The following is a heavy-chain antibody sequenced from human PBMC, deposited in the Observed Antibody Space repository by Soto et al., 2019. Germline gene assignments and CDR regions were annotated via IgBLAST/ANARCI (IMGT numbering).Heavy chain of an antibody. V-gene: IGHV3-7*05. CDR1: GVTLSNHW. CDR2: IKEDGNVK. CDR3: ARDAGYCNSIGCWDALDM. Sequence: EVELVESGGGLVQPGGSLRLSCVASGVTLSNHWMDWVRQAPGKGLEWVANIKEDGNVKHYADSVKGRFTISRDNGQNSVFLQMNSLRTEDTAVYFCARDAGYCNSIGCWDALDMRGQGTVVTVSS. D-gene: IGHD2-2*01. J-gene: IGHJ3*02.